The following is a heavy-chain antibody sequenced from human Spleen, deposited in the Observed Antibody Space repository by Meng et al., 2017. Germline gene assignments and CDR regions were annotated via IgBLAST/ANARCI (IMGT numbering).Heavy chain of an antibody. J-gene: IGHJ4*02. D-gene: IGHD3-10*01. Sequence: QTTLKESGPTRVKPTQTPTLTCNFSGFSVSTRGVGVGWIRQPPGKALEWLALFYWDDDKRYSPSLKGRLTITRDTSNNQVVLTMTNMDPVDTATYYCAHSPYASGVRRDFDYWGQGTLVTVSS. CDR2: FYWDDDK. CDR3: AHSPYASGVRRDFDY. CDR1: GFSVSTRGVG. V-gene: IGHV2-5*02.